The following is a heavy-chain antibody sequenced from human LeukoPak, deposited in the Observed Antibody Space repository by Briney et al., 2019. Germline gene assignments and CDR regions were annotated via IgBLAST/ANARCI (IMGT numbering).Heavy chain of an antibody. V-gene: IGHV3-23*01. CDR3: AKAGYSGYYRV. CDR1: GFTFSTYA. Sequence: GGSLRLSCVASGFTFSTYAMTWVRQAPGKSLEWVSSISGHGSTTYYTDSVKGRFTISRDNSKNTLYLQMNSLRAEDTAVYYCAKAGYSGYYRVWGQGTLVTVSS. J-gene: IGHJ4*02. D-gene: IGHD3-22*01. CDR2: ISGHGSTT.